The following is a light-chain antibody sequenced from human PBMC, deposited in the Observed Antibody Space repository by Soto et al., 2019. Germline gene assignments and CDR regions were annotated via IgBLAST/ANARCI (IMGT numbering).Light chain of an antibody. CDR1: QGISSY. V-gene: IGKV1-9*01. CDR2: AAS. Sequence: DILLTQSPSFLSASVGDRVTITCRASQGISSYLAWYQQKPGKAPKLLIYAASTLQSGVPSRFSGSGSGTEFTLTISSLQPEDFATYYCQQLNSYPPGFGQGTKLEIK. J-gene: IGKJ2*03. CDR3: QQLNSYPPG.